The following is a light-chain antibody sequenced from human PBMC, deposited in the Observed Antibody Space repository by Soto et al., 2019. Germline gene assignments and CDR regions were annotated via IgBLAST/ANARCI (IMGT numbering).Light chain of an antibody. J-gene: IGLJ1*01. CDR2: DVG. V-gene: IGLV2-14*03. CDR3: SSYTGSGSLNV. Sequence: QSGLTQPAPVSGAPGQSITISCTGNNSEGGAYAYVSWYQHHPGKVPKLLIYDVGVRPSGVSNRFSGSKSGHSASLTISGLQADDEADYYCSSYTGSGSLNVFGTGTKVTVL. CDR1: NSEGGAYAY.